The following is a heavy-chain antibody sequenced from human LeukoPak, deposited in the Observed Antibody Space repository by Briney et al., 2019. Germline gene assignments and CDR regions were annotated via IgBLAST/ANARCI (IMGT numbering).Heavy chain of an antibody. V-gene: IGHV3-7*01. Sequence: PGGSLRLSCAASGFVFSSYWMSWVRQAPGKGLEWVANIKQDGSDKQYVDSVKGRFTISRDNAKNTLYLQMNSLRVGDTAVYYCVCLGLGGLSLDWGQGTLVTVSS. CDR3: VCLGLGGLSLD. CDR1: GFVFSSYW. CDR2: IKQDGSDK. J-gene: IGHJ4*02. D-gene: IGHD3-16*01.